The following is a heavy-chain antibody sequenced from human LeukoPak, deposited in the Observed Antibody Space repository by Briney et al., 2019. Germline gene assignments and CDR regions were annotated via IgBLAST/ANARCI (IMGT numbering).Heavy chain of an antibody. Sequence: GGSLRLSCVASGFTFRSYGMHWVRQAPGEGLEWVGLISYGGIDKSYADSVKGRFTISRDSSKRTLYLQMNSLRAEDTAMYYCARESWSDSVAFDIWGLGTMVIVSS. J-gene: IGHJ3*02. CDR3: ARESWSDSVAFDI. CDR2: ISYGGIDK. D-gene: IGHD3-3*01. V-gene: IGHV3-30*03. CDR1: GFTFRSYG.